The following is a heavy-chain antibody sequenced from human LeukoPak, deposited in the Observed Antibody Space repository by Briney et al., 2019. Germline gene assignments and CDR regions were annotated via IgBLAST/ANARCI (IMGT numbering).Heavy chain of an antibody. V-gene: IGHV3-74*03. Sequence: GGSLRLSCAASGFTLSGYWMHWVRQAPGKGLVWVSRIKSDGSSTTCADSVKGRFTVSRDNAKNTMYLQMNSLRAEDTAVYYCARSDWFDPWGQGTLVTVSS. CDR2: IKSDGSST. CDR1: GFTLSGYW. CDR3: ARSDWFDP. J-gene: IGHJ5*02.